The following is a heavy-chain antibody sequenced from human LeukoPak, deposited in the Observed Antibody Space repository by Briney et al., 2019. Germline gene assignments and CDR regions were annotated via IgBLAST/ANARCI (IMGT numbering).Heavy chain of an antibody. CDR3: ARENWDFDY. J-gene: IGHJ4*02. CDR2: IKQDGSEK. Sequence: GGSLRLSCVGSEFIFSNYWMTWVRQAPGKGLEWVANIKQDGSEKYYVDSVKGRFTISRDNAKNSLYLQMNSLRAEDTAVYYCARENWDFDYWGQGTLVTVSS. CDR1: EFIFSNYW. D-gene: IGHD3-16*01. V-gene: IGHV3-7*01.